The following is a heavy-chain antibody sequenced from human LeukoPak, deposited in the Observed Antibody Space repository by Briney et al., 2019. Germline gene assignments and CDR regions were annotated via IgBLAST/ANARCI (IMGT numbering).Heavy chain of an antibody. V-gene: IGHV3-23*01. CDR3: AKVSWANYFDY. J-gene: IGHJ4*02. CDR2: ISGSGDNT. CDR1: GFTFGSYA. Sequence: PGGSLRLSCAVSGFTFGSYAMSWVRQAPGKGLEWVSTISGSGDNTCYADSVRGRFTISRDNSKNTLYLQMNSLRAEDTAIYYCAKVSWANYFDYWGQGTLVTVSS. D-gene: IGHD6-13*01.